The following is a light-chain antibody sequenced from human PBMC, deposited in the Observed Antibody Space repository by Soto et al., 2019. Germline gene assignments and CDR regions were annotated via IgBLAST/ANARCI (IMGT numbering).Light chain of an antibody. CDR1: QSVSSSY. V-gene: IGKV3-20*01. J-gene: IGKJ1*01. Sequence: EIGLTQSPGTLSLSPGERATLSLRASQSVSSSYLAWYQQKPGQAPRLLIYGASSRATGIPDRFSGSGSGTDFTLTISRLEPEDFAVYYCQQYGSSPTFGQRTKVDI. CDR3: QQYGSSPT. CDR2: GAS.